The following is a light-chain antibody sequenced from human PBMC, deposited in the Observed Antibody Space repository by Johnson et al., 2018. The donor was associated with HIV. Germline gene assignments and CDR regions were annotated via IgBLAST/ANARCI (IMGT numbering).Light chain of an antibody. J-gene: IGLJ1*01. V-gene: IGLV1-51*02. Sequence: QSVLTQSPSVSAAPGQKVTISCSGTYSNIGNNYVSWYQQLPGTAPKLLIYKNDKRPSGIPDRFSGSKSGTSAALGITGLQTGDEADYYCGTWDSSLSASYVFGTGTKVTVL. CDR1: YSNIGNNY. CDR2: KND. CDR3: GTWDSSLSASYV.